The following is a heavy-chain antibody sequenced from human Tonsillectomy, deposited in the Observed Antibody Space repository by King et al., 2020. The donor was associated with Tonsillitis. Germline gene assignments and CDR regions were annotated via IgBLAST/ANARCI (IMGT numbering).Heavy chain of an antibody. Sequence: VQLVESGGGLVKPGGSLRLSCAASGFTFSDYYMSWIRQAPGKGLEGVSSISSSIRYTNYADSVKGRFTISRDNAKNSLYLQMNSLRAEDTAVYYCARGVGSGSYPEPNWYFDLWGRGTLVTVSS. V-gene: IGHV3-11*06. CDR3: ARGVGSGSYPEPNWYFDL. D-gene: IGHD3-10*01. CDR2: ISSSIRYT. J-gene: IGHJ2*01. CDR1: GFTFSDYY.